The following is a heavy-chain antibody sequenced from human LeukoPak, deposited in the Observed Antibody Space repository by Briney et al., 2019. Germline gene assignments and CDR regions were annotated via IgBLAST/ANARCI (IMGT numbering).Heavy chain of an antibody. CDR3: ARQVSDYFYYYMDV. Sequence: PSETLSLTCTVSGGSISTSSYYWGWIRQPPGKGLEWIGTIYYSGTTYYNPSLESRVTISEDTSRSHFSLMLSSVTAADTAIYYCARQVSDYFYYYMDVWGEGTTVIVSS. J-gene: IGHJ6*03. V-gene: IGHV4-39*01. CDR2: IYYSGTT. CDR1: GGSISTSSYY.